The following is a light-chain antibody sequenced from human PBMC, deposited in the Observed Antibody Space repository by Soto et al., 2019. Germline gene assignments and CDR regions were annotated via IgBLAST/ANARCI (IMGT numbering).Light chain of an antibody. CDR3: QQYGRSPLT. CDR2: DAS. V-gene: IGKV3-20*01. Sequence: EIVLTQSPDTLSLSPGERATLSCRASQSVRSNYLAWYQQKPGQAPRFLIYDASSRATGIPDRFSGSGSATDFTLTISRLEPEDFAVYYCQQYGRSPLTFGGGTKVEIK. CDR1: QSVRSNY. J-gene: IGKJ4*01.